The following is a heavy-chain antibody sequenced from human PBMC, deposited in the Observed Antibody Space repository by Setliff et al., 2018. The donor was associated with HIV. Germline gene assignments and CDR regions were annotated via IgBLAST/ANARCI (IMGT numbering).Heavy chain of an antibody. Sequence: SETLSLTCTVSGGSISSGGYYWSWIRQHPGKGLEWIGYIHYSGSTYFNPSLKSRVTISLDTSKNQFSLKVSSMTAADTAVYYCARNSKNWNYPVEYYDYMDVWGEGTAVTVSS. D-gene: IGHD1-7*01. CDR3: ARNSKNWNYPVEYYDYMDV. CDR1: GGSISSGGYY. CDR2: IHYSGST. J-gene: IGHJ6*03. V-gene: IGHV4-31*03.